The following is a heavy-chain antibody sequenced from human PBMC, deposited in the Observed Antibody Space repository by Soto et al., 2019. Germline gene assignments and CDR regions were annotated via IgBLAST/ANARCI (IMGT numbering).Heavy chain of an antibody. D-gene: IGHD3-3*01. CDR2: ISGGGGST. Sequence: GGSLRLSCAASGFTFSSYAMSWVRQAPGKGLEWVSAISGGGGSTYYADSVKGRFTISRDNSKNTLYLQMNSLRAEDTAVYYCAKDTHKSSRWSGYSGDYFDYWGQGTLVTVSS. CDR3: AKDTHKSSRWSGYSGDYFDY. V-gene: IGHV3-23*01. CDR1: GFTFSSYA. J-gene: IGHJ4*02.